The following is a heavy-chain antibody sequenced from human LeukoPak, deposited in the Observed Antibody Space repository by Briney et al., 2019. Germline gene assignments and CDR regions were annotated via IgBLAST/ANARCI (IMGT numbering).Heavy chain of an antibody. V-gene: IGHV3-49*03. J-gene: IGHJ4*02. CDR2: IRAKTYGGTT. D-gene: IGHD4-23*01. CDR3: ARADYGGNAGGF. CDR1: GFTFGDYA. Sequence: GGSLRLSCTASGFTFGDYAMSWFRQAPGKGLEWVGFIRAKTYGGTTQYAASVKDRFTISRDDSKSIAYLQMNSLKTEDTAVYYCARADYGGNAGGFWGQGTPVTVSS.